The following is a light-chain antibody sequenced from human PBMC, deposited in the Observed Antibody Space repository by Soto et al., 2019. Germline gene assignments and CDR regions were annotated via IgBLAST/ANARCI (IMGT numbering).Light chain of an antibody. V-gene: IGKV1-39*01. Sequence: DIRMTQSPASLSASVGDRVTISCRASQSISGYLNWYQQKPGKAPELLIYAASTLQTGVPSRFSGSGFGTEFTLSISSLQPEDFATYYCQQSFRARSFGPGTRVQI. CDR3: QQSFRARS. CDR2: AAS. J-gene: IGKJ1*01. CDR1: QSISGY.